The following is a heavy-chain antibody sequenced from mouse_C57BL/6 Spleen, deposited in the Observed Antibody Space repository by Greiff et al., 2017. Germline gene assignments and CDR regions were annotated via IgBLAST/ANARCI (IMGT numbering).Heavy chain of an antibody. V-gene: IGHV1-42*01. CDR3: AGRLYGSMGYAMDY. Sequence: VQLQQSGPELVKPGASVKISCKASGYSFTGYYMNWVKQSPEKSLEWIGEINPSTGGTTYNQKFKAKATLTVYKSSSTAYMQLKSLTSEDSAVYYCAGRLYGSMGYAMDYWGQGTSVTVSS. D-gene: IGHD1-1*01. J-gene: IGHJ4*01. CDR1: GYSFTGYY. CDR2: INPSTGGT.